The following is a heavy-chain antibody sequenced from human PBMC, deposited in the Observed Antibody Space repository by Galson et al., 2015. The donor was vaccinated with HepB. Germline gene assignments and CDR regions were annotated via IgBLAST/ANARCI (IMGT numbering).Heavy chain of an antibody. Sequence: SLRLSCAASGFTFSDYYMSWIRQAPGKGLEWVSYISSSSSYTNYADSVKGRFTISRDNAKNSLYLQMNSLRAEDTAVYYCARGLVGYYDILTGYCNFDYWGQGTLVTVSS. V-gene: IGHV3-11*06. CDR2: ISSSSSYT. J-gene: IGHJ4*02. D-gene: IGHD3-9*01. CDR1: GFTFSDYY. CDR3: ARGLVGYYDILTGYCNFDY.